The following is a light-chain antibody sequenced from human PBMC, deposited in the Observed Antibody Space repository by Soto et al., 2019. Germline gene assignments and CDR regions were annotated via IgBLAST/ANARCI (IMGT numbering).Light chain of an antibody. CDR1: QSVSSN. Sequence: EIAMTQSPATLSVSPGERATLSCRASQSVSSNLAWYQQKPGQAPRLLIYGASTRATGIPARFSGSGSGTEFTLTISSLPSEDFAVYYCQQYNNWAPLTFSGGTKVEIK. CDR3: QQYNNWAPLT. J-gene: IGKJ4*01. CDR2: GAS. V-gene: IGKV3-15*01.